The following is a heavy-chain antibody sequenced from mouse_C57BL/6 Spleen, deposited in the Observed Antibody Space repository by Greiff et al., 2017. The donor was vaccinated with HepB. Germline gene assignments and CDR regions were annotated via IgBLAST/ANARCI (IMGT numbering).Heavy chain of an antibody. V-gene: IGHV1-53*01. CDR2: INPSNGGT. CDR3: ARNYDYDEGARDY. D-gene: IGHD2-4*01. Sequence: VQLVESGTELVKPGASVKLSCKASGYTFTSYWMHWVKQRPGQGLEWIGNINPSNGGTNYNEKFKSKATLTVDKSSSTAYMQLSSLTSEDSAVYYCARNYDYDEGARDYWGQGTSVTVSS. J-gene: IGHJ4*01. CDR1: GYTFTSYW.